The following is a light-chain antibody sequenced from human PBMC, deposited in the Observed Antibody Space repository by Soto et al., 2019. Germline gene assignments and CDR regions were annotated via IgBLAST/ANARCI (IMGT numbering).Light chain of an antibody. CDR1: QRVSSTY. V-gene: IGKV3-20*01. Sequence: EIVLTQSPGTLSLSPGQRATLSCRASQRVSSTYLAWYQQKPGQAPRLLIYGASNRATGIPDKFSGSGSGTDFTLTINRLVPEDFAVYYCQQYGGSPKTFGQGTKLEI. J-gene: IGKJ2*01. CDR3: QQYGGSPKT. CDR2: GAS.